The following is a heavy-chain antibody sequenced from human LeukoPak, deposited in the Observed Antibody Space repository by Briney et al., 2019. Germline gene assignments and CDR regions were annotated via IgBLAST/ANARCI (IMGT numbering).Heavy chain of an antibody. CDR1: GFTFSSYA. Sequence: PGGSLRLSCAASGFTFSSYAMSWVRQAPGKGLEWVSAISGSGGSTYYADPVKGRFTISRDNSKNTLYPQMNSLRAEDTAVYYCAKDLTVTTLFDYWGQGTLVTVSS. CDR3: AKDLTVTTLFDY. CDR2: ISGSGGST. J-gene: IGHJ4*02. V-gene: IGHV3-23*01. D-gene: IGHD4-17*01.